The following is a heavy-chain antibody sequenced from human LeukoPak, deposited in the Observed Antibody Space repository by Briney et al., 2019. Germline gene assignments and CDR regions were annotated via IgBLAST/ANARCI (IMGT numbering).Heavy chain of an antibody. CDR3: AREGIAVVGFDY. V-gene: IGHV4-31*03. CDR1: GGSISSGDYY. CDR2: IYYSGST. D-gene: IGHD6-13*01. J-gene: IGHJ4*02. Sequence: NPSETLSLTCTVSGGSISSGDYYWSWIRQPPGKGLEWIGYIYYSGSTHYNPSLKSRVTMSVDTSKNQFSLKLSSVTAADTAVYYCAREGIAVVGFDYWGQGTLVTVSS.